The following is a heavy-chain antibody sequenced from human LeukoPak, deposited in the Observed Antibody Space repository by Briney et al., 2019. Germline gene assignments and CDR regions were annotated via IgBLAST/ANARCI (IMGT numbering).Heavy chain of an antibody. J-gene: IGHJ4*02. CDR2: ISSSSSYI. D-gene: IGHD3-22*01. CDR3: ASDSSGYSYFDY. Sequence: GGSLRFSCAASGFTFSSYSMNWVRQAPGKGLEWVSPISSSSSYIYYADSVKGRFTISRDNAKNSLYLQMNSLRAEDTAVYYCASDSSGYSYFDYWGQGTLVTVSS. V-gene: IGHV3-21*01. CDR1: GFTFSSYS.